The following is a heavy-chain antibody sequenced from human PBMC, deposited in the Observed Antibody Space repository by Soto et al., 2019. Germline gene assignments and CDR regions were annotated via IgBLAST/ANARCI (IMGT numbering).Heavy chain of an antibody. V-gene: IGHV3-30*18. CDR2: ISYDGSNK. J-gene: IGHJ4*02. CDR1: GFTFSSYG. CDR3: AKETYDYPDY. D-gene: IGHD5-12*01. Sequence: QVQLVESGGGVVQPGRSLRLSCAASGFTFSSYGMHWVRQAPGKGLEWVAVISYDGSNKYYADSVKGRFTISRDNSKNTLYLQMNSLRAEDTAVYYCAKETYDYPDYWGQGTLVTVSS.